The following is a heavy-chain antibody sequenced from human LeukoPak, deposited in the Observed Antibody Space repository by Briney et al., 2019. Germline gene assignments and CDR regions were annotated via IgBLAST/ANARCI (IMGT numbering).Heavy chain of an antibody. J-gene: IGHJ6*03. CDR3: ARGRVSSSTWQSTYYYYFYMDV. D-gene: IGHD2-2*01. CDR2: IDHTGTT. CDR1: DDSITIYY. Sequence: SETLSLTCSVSDDSITIYYWTWIRQPPGKGLEWIGYIDHTGTTNYNPSLNSRVTTSRDTPKNHFSLQLSSVTAADTAVYFCARGRVSSSTWQSTYYYYFYMDVWGKGTTVTVSS. V-gene: IGHV4-59*01.